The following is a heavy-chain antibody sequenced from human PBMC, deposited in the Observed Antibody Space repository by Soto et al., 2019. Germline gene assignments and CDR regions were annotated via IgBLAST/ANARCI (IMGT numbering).Heavy chain of an antibody. CDR1: GGTFSSYA. V-gene: IGHV1-69*12. CDR2: IIPIFGTA. J-gene: IGHJ5*02. Sequence: QVQLVQSGAEVKKPGSSVKVSCKASGGTFSSYAITWVRQAPGQGLEWMGGIIPIFGTANYAQKFQGRVTISADESMSTVYREMSGLRSGDTAMYYCARVPGYSQDSWLDPWGQGTLVTVSS. D-gene: IGHD5-18*01. CDR3: ARVPGYSQDSWLDP.